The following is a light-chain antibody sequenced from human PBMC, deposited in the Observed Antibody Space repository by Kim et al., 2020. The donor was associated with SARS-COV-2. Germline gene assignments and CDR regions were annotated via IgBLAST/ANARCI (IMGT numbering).Light chain of an antibody. Sequence: QSALTQPASVSGSPGQSITISCTGTSSDVGGYNYVSWYQQHPGKAPKLMIYDVSKRLSGVSNRFSGSKSGNTASLTISGLQAEDEADYYCSSYTSSSTLWVFGGGTQLTVL. CDR2: DVS. J-gene: IGLJ3*02. V-gene: IGLV2-14*01. CDR1: SSDVGGYNY. CDR3: SSYTSSSTLWV.